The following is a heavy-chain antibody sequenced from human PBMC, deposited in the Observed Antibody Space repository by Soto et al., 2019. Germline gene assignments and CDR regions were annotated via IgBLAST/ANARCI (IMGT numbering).Heavy chain of an antibody. CDR1: GFTFSHYS. J-gene: IGHJ4*02. CDR3: AREQSGRRALDS. V-gene: IGHV3-11*06. D-gene: IGHD1-26*01. CDR2: ISSSGSYT. Sequence: QVQLVESGGGLVKPGESLRLSCAASGFTFSHYSMTWIRQAPGKGLEWVSYISSSGSYTNYADSLQGRFIVSRDSASHSFFLQMHSLRADDTAVYYCAREQSGRRALDSWGQGTLVTVSS.